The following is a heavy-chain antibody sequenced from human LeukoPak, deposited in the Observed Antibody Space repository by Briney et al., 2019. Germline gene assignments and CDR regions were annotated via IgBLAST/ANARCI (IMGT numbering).Heavy chain of an antibody. CDR1: GGSFSGYY. CDR3: ARHNYLYGSGSYYIDY. J-gene: IGHJ4*02. V-gene: IGHV4-34*01. CDR2: INHSGST. D-gene: IGHD3-10*01. Sequence: SETLSLTCAVYGGSFSGYYWSWIRQPPGKGLEWIGEINHSGSTNYNPSLKSRVTISVDTSKNQFSLKLSSVTAADTAVYYCARHNYLYGSGSYYIDYWGQGTLVTVSS.